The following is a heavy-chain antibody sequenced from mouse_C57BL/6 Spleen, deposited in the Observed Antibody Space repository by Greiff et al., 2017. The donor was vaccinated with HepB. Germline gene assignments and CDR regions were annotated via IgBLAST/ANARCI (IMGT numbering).Heavy chain of an antibody. J-gene: IGHJ1*03. Sequence: VQLQQSGTELVKPGASVKLSCKASGYTFTSYWMHWVKQRPGQGLEWIGNINPSNGGTNYNEKFKSKATLTVDKSSSTAYMQLSSLTSEDSAVYYCSRSLYYGSRRDVWVTGTTVTVSS. D-gene: IGHD1-1*01. V-gene: IGHV1-53*01. CDR2: INPSNGGT. CDR3: SRSLYYGSRRDV. CDR1: GYTFTSYW.